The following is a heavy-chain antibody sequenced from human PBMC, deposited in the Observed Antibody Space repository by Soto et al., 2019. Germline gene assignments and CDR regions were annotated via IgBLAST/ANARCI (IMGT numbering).Heavy chain of an antibody. D-gene: IGHD3-22*01. CDR1: GGSLSDDDW. CDR2: IHHSGSI. CDR3: VCNGYYSLDH. Sequence: QVQLQESGPGLLKPSGTLSLTCAVSGGSLSDDDWWSWVRQPPGKGLEWIGEIHHSGSINYNPSLKSRVTITLDRSTNQFSPNLSSVTAADTAVYFCVCNGYYSLDHWGQGTLVIVSP. J-gene: IGHJ4*02. V-gene: IGHV4-4*02.